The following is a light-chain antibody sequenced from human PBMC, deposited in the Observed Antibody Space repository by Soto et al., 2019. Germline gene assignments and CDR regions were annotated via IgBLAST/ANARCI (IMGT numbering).Light chain of an antibody. CDR1: QSVDNTF. CDR2: GVS. V-gene: IGKV3-20*01. CDR3: QQYMSSVT. J-gene: IGKJ1*01. Sequence: EIVLTQSPGSLSLSPGERATLSCRASQSVDNTFLAWYQKKPGQAPRLLMYGVSKRATGIPDRFSGSGSGTDFTLTISRLEPEDFALYYCQQYMSSVTFGQGTRVEIK.